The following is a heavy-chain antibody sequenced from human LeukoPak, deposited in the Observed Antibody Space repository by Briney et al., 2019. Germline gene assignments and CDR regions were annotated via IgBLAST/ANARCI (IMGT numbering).Heavy chain of an antibody. V-gene: IGHV3-30*18. CDR1: GFTFSSYG. CDR3: AKGHDGYNYGGAFDY. CDR2: ISYDGSNK. J-gene: IGHJ4*02. D-gene: IGHD5-24*01. Sequence: GGSLRLSCAASGFTFSSYGMHWVRQAPGKGLEWVAVISYDGSNKYYADSVKGRFTISRDNSKNTLYLKMNSLRAEDTAVYYCAKGHDGYNYGGAFDYWGQGTPVTVSS.